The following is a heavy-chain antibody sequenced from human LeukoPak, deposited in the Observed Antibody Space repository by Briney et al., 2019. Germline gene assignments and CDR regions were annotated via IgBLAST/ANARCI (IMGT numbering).Heavy chain of an antibody. D-gene: IGHD3-16*01. CDR3: ARDEPGGGATTNDY. CDR1: GFTFSSYS. CDR2: ISGSSSSI. J-gene: IGHJ4*02. V-gene: IGHV3-48*01. Sequence: GGSLRLSCAASGFTFSSYSMNWVRQAPGKGLEWVAYISGSSSSIYYADSAKGRFSVARDNAENSVYLQMNSLRPEDTAVYYCARDEPGGGATTNDYWGQGTLVTVSS.